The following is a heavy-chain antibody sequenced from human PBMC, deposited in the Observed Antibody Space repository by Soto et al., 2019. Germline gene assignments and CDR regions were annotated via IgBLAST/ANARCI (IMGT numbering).Heavy chain of an antibody. Sequence: EAHLLESGGGLVQPGESLTLSCVASHFAFNIDAMTWVRQAPGKGLEWVSSMSGSGSSISYADSVKGRFTITRDKSKKPLYLQMNSLRAEDTAVYWCARDNWNGAYYGLDVWGQGTTVTVS. CDR2: MSGSGSSI. CDR3: ARDNWNGAYYGLDV. V-gene: IGHV3-23*01. CDR1: HFAFNIDA. J-gene: IGHJ6*02. D-gene: IGHD1-20*01.